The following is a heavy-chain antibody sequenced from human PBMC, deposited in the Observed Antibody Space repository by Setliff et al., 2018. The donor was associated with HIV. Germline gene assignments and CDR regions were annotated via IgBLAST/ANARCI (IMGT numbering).Heavy chain of an antibody. CDR2: IVPLFGTT. CDR3: ARGSGYCTKGDCYIGVHRTPDKYYFDS. CDR1: GDSLSNYV. V-gene: IGHV1-69*05. J-gene: IGHJ4*02. D-gene: IGHD2-8*01. Sequence: SVKVSCKASGDSLSNYVITWVRRAPGQGLEWMGGIVPLFGTTNYAQNFQGRLTITTDQIMTTAYMELTSLRSEDTAVYYCARGSGYCTKGDCYIGVHRTPDKYYFDSWGQGTLVTVSS.